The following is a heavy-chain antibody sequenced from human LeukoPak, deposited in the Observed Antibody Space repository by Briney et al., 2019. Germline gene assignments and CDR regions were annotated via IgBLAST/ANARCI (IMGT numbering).Heavy chain of an antibody. CDR1: GFTFRSYA. D-gene: IGHD6-25*01. CDR3: ANIAYSSGWYFDY. Sequence: PGGSLRLSCAASGFTFRSYAMSWVRQPPGKGLEWVSTISGNGDTTYYADSVKGRFTISRDNSKNTLHLQMDSLRAEDTALYYCANIAYSSGWYFDYWGQGTLVTVSS. J-gene: IGHJ4*02. V-gene: IGHV3-23*01. CDR2: ISGNGDTT.